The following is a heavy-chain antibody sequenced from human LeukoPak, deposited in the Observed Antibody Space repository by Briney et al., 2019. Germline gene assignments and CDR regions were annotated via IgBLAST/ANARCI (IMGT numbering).Heavy chain of an antibody. J-gene: IGHJ4*02. CDR2: IFDSGTTNYNPST. D-gene: IGHD5-12*01. CDR1: GGSIISYF. CDR3: ARGGVTTIAQYDY. Sequence: PSETLSLTCTVSGGSIISYFWSWIRQPPGKGPEWIGYIFDSGTTNYNPSTNYNPSLKSRVTVSLDASKNHFSLKLSSVTAADTAVYFCARGGVTTIAQYDYWGQGILVTVSS. V-gene: IGHV4-59*01.